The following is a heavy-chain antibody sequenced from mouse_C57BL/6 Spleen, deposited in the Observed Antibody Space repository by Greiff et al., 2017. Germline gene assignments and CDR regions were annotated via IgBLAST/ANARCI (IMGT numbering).Heavy chain of an antibody. J-gene: IGHJ4*01. CDR2: IYPGSGNT. D-gene: IGHD2-3*01. Sequence: QVQLKQSGPELVKPGASVKISCKASGYSFTSYYIHWVKQRPGQGLEWIGWIYPGSGNTKYNEKFKGKATLTADTSSSTAYMQLSSLTSEDSAVYYCARYDGAMDYWGQGTSVTVSS. CDR1: GYSFTSYY. CDR3: ARYDGAMDY. V-gene: IGHV1-66*01.